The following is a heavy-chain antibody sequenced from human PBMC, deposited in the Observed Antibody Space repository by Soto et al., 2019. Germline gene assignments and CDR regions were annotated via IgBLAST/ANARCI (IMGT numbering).Heavy chain of an antibody. J-gene: IGHJ6*02. D-gene: IGHD3-22*01. Sequence: QVQLVQSGAEVKKPGASVKVSCKASGYTFTSYGINWVRQAPGQGLEWLGWISAYDGNTNYAQILQGRVSMTTDTSTNTAYMELRSLRSDDTAMYYCARGGYYDSSGSRNYYYYGMNVWGQGTTFTVSS. V-gene: IGHV1-18*01. CDR2: ISAYDGNT. CDR1: GYTFTSYG. CDR3: ARGGYYDSSGSRNYYYYGMNV.